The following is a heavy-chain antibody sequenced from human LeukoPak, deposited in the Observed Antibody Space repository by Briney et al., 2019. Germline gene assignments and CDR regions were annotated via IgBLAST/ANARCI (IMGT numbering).Heavy chain of an antibody. J-gene: IGHJ4*02. D-gene: IGHD1-26*01. CDR3: ARGGGSYSPADY. Sequence: SETLSLTCTVSGGSISSYYWSWIRQPPGKGLEWIGYIYHSGSTYYNPSLKSRVTISVDRSKNQFSLKLSSVTAADTAVYYCARGGGSYSPADYWGQGTLVTVSP. V-gene: IGHV4-59*12. CDR2: IYHSGST. CDR1: GGSISSYY.